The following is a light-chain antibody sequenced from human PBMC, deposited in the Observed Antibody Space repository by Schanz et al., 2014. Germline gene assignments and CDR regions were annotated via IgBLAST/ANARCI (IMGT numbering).Light chain of an antibody. CDR1: SSDVGGYNY. CDR2: GVS. J-gene: IGLJ2*01. CDR3: QSYDSSLSGSGV. Sequence: QSVLTQPPSASGSPGQSVTISCTGTSSDVGGYNYVSWYQQHPGKAPKLMIYGVSKRPSGVPDRFSGSKSGNTASLTVSGLQAEDEADYYCQSYDSSLSGSGVFGGGTKLTVL. V-gene: IGLV2-8*01.